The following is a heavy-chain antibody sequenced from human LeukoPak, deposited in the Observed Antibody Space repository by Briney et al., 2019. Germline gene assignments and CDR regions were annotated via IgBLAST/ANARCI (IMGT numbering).Heavy chain of an antibody. J-gene: IGHJ2*01. CDR2: INPNSGGT. Sequence: ASVKVSCKASGYTFTGYYMHWVRQAPGQGLEWMGWINPNSGGTDYAQKFQGWVTMTRDTSISTAYMELSRLRSDDTAVYYCARGNHRYWYFDLWGRGTLVTVSS. D-gene: IGHD1-14*01. CDR3: ARGNHRYWYFDL. V-gene: IGHV1-2*04. CDR1: GYTFTGYY.